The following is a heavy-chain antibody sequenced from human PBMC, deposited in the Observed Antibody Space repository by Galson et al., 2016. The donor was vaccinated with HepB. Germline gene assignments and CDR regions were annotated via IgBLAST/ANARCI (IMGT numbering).Heavy chain of an antibody. V-gene: IGHV4-39*01. J-gene: IGHJ4*02. D-gene: IGHD3-10*01. CDR1: GGSISSRYW. CDR3: ARLNRGGDYFDY. Sequence: SETLSLTCAVSGGSISSRYWWSWVRQPPGKGLEWIGSIYYSGSRYFNPSLKSRVTVSIDTSKSQFFLKLTSVTAADTAVYFCARLNRGGDYFDYWGQGTLVTVSS. CDR2: IYYSGSR.